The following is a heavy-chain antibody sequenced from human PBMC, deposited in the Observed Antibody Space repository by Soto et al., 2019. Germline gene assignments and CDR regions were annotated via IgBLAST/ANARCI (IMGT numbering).Heavy chain of an antibody. CDR1: GFTFSSYA. V-gene: IGHV3-64D*06. CDR3: VKALQYFDWLSDFDY. CDR2: ISSNGGST. D-gene: IGHD3-9*01. J-gene: IGHJ4*02. Sequence: PGGSLRLSCSASGFTFSSYAMHWVRQAPGKGLVYVSAISSNGGSTYYADSVKGRFTISRDNSKNTLYLQMSSLRAEDTAVYYCVKALQYFDWLSDFDYWYQGTLVTV.